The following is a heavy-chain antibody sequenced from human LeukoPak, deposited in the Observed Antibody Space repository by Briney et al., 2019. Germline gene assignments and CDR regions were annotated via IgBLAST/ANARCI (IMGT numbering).Heavy chain of an antibody. J-gene: IGHJ4*02. D-gene: IGHD3-10*01. V-gene: IGHV3-9*01. CDR1: GFTFDDYA. CDR2: ISWNSGSI. Sequence: PGRSLRLPCAASGFTFDDYAMHWVRQAPGKGLEWVSGISWNSGSIGYADSVKGRFTISRDNAKNSLYLQMNSLRAEDTALYYCAKDENYYGSGSYWGPLFDYWGQGTLVTVSS. CDR3: AKDENYYGSGSYWGPLFDY.